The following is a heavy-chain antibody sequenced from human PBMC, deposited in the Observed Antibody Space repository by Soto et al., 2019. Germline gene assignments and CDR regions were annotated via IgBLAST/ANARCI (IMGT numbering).Heavy chain of an antibody. CDR2: INPDGSAT. Sequence: HPGGSLRLSCAASGFTFSSYWMHWVRQAPGKGLVWVSRINPDGSATNYADSVKGRFTISRDNAKNTLYLQMNSLRAEDTAVFYCGRGGSDSPMAPGYWGQGTLVTVPQ. D-gene: IGHD5-18*01. J-gene: IGHJ4*02. V-gene: IGHV3-74*01. CDR1: GFTFSSYW. CDR3: GRGGSDSPMAPGY.